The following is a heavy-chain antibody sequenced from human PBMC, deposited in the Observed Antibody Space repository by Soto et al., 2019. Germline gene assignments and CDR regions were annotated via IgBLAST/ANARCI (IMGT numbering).Heavy chain of an antibody. CDR2: IYYSGST. Sequence: QVQLQESGPGLVKPSETLSLTCTVSGGSISSYYWSWIRQPPGKGLEWIGYIYYSGSTNYNPSLKSRVTISVDTSKNQFSLKLSSVTAADTAVYYCARLVRYCSGGSCYFTRDALDIWGQGTMVTVSS. V-gene: IGHV4-59*08. CDR1: GGSISSYY. D-gene: IGHD2-15*01. J-gene: IGHJ3*02. CDR3: ARLVRYCSGGSCYFTRDALDI.